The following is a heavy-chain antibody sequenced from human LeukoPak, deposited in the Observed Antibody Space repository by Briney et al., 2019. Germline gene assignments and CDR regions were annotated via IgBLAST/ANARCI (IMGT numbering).Heavy chain of an antibody. J-gene: IGHJ4*02. V-gene: IGHV3-23*01. D-gene: IGHD1-14*01. CDR2: ISGSGGST. CDR3: AKSAGLDYFDN. Sequence: GGSLRLSCAASGFTFSNSGMSWVRQAPGKGLEWVSGISGSGGSTYYADSVKGRFTISRDNSKNTLYLQMNSLRAEETAVYYCAKSAGLDYFDNWGQGTLVTVSS. CDR1: GFTFSNSG.